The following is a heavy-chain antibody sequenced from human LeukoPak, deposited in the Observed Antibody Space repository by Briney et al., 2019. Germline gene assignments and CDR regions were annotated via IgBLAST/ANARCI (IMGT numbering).Heavy chain of an antibody. D-gene: IGHD2-15*01. CDR2: IYTSGST. CDR1: GGSISSGSYY. J-gene: IGHJ4*02. V-gene: IGHV4-61*02. CDR3: ARRYASGAFDY. Sequence: SQTLSLTCTVSGGSISSGSYYWSWIRQPAGKGLEWIGRIYTSGSTNYNPSLKSRVTISVDTSKNQFSLKLSSVTAADTAVYYCARRYASGAFDYWGQGTLVTVSS.